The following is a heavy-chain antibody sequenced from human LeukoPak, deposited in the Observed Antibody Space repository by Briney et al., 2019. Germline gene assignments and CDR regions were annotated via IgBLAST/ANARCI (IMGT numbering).Heavy chain of an antibody. Sequence: PSETLSLTCTVSGGSISSYYWSWIRQPPGKGLEWIGYIYYSGYTNYNPSLNSRLSMSVDTPNKQFSLNLRSVTAADTAVYYCVRGPYGSSISNWFDPWGQGLLVTVSS. V-gene: IGHV4-59*01. D-gene: IGHD3-10*01. J-gene: IGHJ5*02. CDR1: GGSISSYY. CDR2: IYYSGYT. CDR3: VRGPYGSSISNWFDP.